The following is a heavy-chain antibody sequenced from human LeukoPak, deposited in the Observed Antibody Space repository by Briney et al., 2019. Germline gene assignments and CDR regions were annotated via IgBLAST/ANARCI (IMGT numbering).Heavy chain of an antibody. CDR1: GFTLSSYA. CDR2: ISGSADNT. Sequence: GGSLRLSCTASGFTLSSYAMSWVRQAPGEGLEWVSTISGSADNTNYAEAVKGRFTTSRDNPKNTMYLQMNSLRAEDTAVYYCAKQGFGCWGQGTLVTVSS. V-gene: IGHV3-23*01. J-gene: IGHJ4*02. CDR3: AKQGFGC.